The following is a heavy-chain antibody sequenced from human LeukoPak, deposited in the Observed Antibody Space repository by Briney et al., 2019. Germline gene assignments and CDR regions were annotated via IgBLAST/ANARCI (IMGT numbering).Heavy chain of an antibody. V-gene: IGHV4-34*01. CDR1: GGSFSGYY. D-gene: IGHD3-22*01. Sequence: SETLSLTCAVYGGSFSGYYWSWNRQPPGKGLGWIGEINHSGSTNYNPSLKSRVTISVDTSKDQFSLKLSSVTAADTAVYYCARALAYYYDSSGFTDNYWGQGTLVTVSS. CDR2: INHSGST. J-gene: IGHJ4*02. CDR3: ARALAYYYDSSGFTDNY.